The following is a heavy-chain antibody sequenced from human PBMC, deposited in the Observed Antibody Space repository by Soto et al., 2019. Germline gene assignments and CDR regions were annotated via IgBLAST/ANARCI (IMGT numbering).Heavy chain of an antibody. V-gene: IGHV1-69*13. Sequence: VKVSCKASGGTFSSYAISWVRQAPGQGLEWMGGIIPIFGTANYAQKFQGRVTITADESTSTAYMELSSLRSEDTAVYYCARVGNDYGDWFFDYWGQGTLVTVSS. CDR1: GGTFSSYA. D-gene: IGHD4-17*01. CDR3: ARVGNDYGDWFFDY. J-gene: IGHJ4*02. CDR2: IIPIFGTA.